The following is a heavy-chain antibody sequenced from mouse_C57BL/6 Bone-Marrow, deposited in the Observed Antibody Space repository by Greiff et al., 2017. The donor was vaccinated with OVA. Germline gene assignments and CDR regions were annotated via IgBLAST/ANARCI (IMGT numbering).Heavy chain of an antibody. J-gene: IGHJ1*03. V-gene: IGHV1-64*01. Sequence: VKLQQPGAELVKPGASVKLSCKASGYTFTSYWMHWVKQRPGQGLEWIGMIHPNSGSTNYNEKFKSKATLTVDKSSSTAYMQLSSLTSEDSAVYYCARGIPLNVWGTGTTVTVSS. CDR1: GYTFTSYW. D-gene: IGHD5-1-1*01. CDR3: ARGIPLNV. CDR2: IHPNSGST.